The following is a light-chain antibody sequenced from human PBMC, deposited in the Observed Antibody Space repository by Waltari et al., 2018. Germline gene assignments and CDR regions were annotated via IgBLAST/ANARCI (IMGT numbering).Light chain of an antibody. Sequence: DIQMTQSPSSLSASVGARVTITCRASHDIGTYLNWYQHKPGKAPKLLIYSASTLQSGVPPRFSGSGSGTDHTLTIFDLQPEDFATYYCQQTYITPPHSFGQGTKLEI. CDR1: HDIGTY. J-gene: IGKJ2*03. V-gene: IGKV1-39*01. CDR2: SAS. CDR3: QQTYITPPHS.